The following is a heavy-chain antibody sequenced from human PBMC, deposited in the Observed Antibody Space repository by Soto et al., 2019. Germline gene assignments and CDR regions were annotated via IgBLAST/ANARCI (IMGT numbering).Heavy chain of an antibody. Sequence: SVKVSCKASGGTFSSYAISWVRQAPGQGLEWMGGIIPIFGTANYAQKFQGRVTITADKSTSTAYMELSSLRSEDTAVYYCAGDCSSTSCLRGGYYYYYGMDVWGQGTTVTVSS. D-gene: IGHD2-2*01. CDR3: AGDCSSTSCLRGGYYYYYGMDV. CDR2: IIPIFGTA. J-gene: IGHJ6*02. CDR1: GGTFSSYA. V-gene: IGHV1-69*06.